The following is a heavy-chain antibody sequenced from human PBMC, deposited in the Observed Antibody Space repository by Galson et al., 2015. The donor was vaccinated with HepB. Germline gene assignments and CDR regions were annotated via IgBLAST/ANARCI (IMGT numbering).Heavy chain of an antibody. V-gene: IGHV2-70*11. Sequence: PALVKPPQTLTLTCTFSGFSLSTSGVCVSWIRQPPGKALEWLARIDWDDDKYYSTSLKTRLTISKDTSKNQVVLTMTNMDPVDTATYYCARIPGGGDCYGSSDLWGRGTLVTVSS. CDR3: ARIPGGGDCYGSSDL. CDR2: IDWDDDK. J-gene: IGHJ2*01. CDR1: GFSLSTSGVC. D-gene: IGHD2-21*02.